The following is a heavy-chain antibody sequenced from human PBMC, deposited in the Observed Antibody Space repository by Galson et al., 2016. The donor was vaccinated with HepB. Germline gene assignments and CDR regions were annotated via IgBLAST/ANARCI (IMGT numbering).Heavy chain of an antibody. CDR2: FDVEDGKT. J-gene: IGHJ4*02. CDR1: GYTLNEMS. CDR3: AAVLLERHSPFDY. V-gene: IGHV1-24*01. Sequence: SVKVSCKVSGYTLNEMSMHWVRQAPGKGLEWMGGFDVEDGKTIYAQKFQGRVTMTEDTSSDTAYMELSSLRSEDTAVYYCAAVLLERHSPFDYWGQGTLVTVSS. D-gene: IGHD1-1*01.